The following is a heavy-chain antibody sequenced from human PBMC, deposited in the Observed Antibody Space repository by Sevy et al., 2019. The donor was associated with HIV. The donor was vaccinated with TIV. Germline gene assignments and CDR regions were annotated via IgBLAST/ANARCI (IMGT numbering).Heavy chain of an antibody. V-gene: IGHV4-39*01. CDR1: GGSISRNSHY. D-gene: IGHD3-3*01. Sequence: SETLSLTCTLSGGSISRNSHYWGWIRQPPGKGLEWIGSIYYSGSTYYNPSLKSRVTISGDTSKNQFSLKLSSVTAADTAVYYCATHALSITIFGVVTRNWFDPWGQGTLVTVSS. J-gene: IGHJ5*02. CDR3: ATHALSITIFGVVTRNWFDP. CDR2: IYYSGST.